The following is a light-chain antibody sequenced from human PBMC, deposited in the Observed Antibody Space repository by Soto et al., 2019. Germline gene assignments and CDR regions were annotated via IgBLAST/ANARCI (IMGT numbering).Light chain of an antibody. V-gene: IGLV1-47*01. Sequence: QSVLTQPPSASGTPGQRVTNSCSGSSSSIGSNFVYWYQQLPGTAPKLLIYRNNQRPSGVPDRFSGSKSGTSASLAISGLRSEDEADYYCAAWDDSLSGRVFGGGTKLTVL. CDR2: RNN. CDR1: SSSIGSNF. J-gene: IGLJ2*01. CDR3: AAWDDSLSGRV.